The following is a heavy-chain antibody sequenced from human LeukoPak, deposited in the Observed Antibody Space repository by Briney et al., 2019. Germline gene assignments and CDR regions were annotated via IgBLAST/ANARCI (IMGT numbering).Heavy chain of an antibody. CDR3: ATVAPTGSSLPLGY. CDR1: GYTLTESS. D-gene: IGHD4-17*01. CDR2: FGPEDGET. V-gene: IGHV1-24*01. J-gene: IGHJ4*02. Sequence: ASVKVSRKVSGYTLTESSMHWVRQAPGKGLEWMGGFGPEDGETIYAQKFQGRVTMTEDTSTDTAYMELSSLRSEDTAVYYRATVAPTGSSLPLGYWGQGTLVTVSS.